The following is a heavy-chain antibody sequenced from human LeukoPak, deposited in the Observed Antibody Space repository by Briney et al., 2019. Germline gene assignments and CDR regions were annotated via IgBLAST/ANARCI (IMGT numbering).Heavy chain of an antibody. D-gene: IGHD3-9*01. J-gene: IGHJ4*02. CDR2: IKQDGSEK. CDR3: AGGTGFIIKD. CDR1: GFTFSLYW. Sequence: GGSLRLSCAASGFTFSLYWMNWVRRAPGKGLEWVANIKQDGSEKNYVDSVEGRFTISRDNAKNSLYLQMDNLRVEDTAMYYCAGGTGFIIKDWGQGTLVTVSS. V-gene: IGHV3-7*03.